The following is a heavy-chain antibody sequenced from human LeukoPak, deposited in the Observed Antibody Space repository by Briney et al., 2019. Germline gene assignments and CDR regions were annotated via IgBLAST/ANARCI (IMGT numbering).Heavy chain of an antibody. CDR1: GYSISSSYY. D-gene: IGHD3-22*01. CDR2: IYTSGST. J-gene: IGHJ4*02. V-gene: IGHV4-4*07. Sequence: SETLSLTCTVSGYSISSSYYWSWIRQPAGKGLEWIGRIYTSGSTNYNPSLKSRVTMSVDTSKDQFSLKLSSVTAADTAVYYCASSTYYYDSSGYYPFDYWGQGTLVTVSS. CDR3: ASSTYYYDSSGYYPFDY.